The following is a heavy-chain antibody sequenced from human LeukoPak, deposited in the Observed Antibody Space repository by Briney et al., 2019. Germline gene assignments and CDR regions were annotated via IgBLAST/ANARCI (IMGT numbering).Heavy chain of an antibody. CDR3: ARTDPGIAVAASKHYGMDV. Sequence: SETLSLTCTVSGGSISSSSYYWGWIRQPPGKGLEWIGSIYYSGSTYYNPSLKSRVTISVDTSKNQFSLKLSSVTAADTAVYYCARTDPGIAVAASKHYGMDVWGQGTTVTVSS. CDR2: IYYSGST. D-gene: IGHD6-19*01. V-gene: IGHV4-39*01. CDR1: GGSISSSSYY. J-gene: IGHJ6*02.